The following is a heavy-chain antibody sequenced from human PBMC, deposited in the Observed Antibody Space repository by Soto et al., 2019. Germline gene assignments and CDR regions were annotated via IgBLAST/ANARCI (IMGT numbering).Heavy chain of an antibody. V-gene: IGHV4-59*01. D-gene: IGHD2-15*01. CDR2: IYYSGST. CDR3: ASAYCSGGSCYDYFDY. CDR1: GGSISSYY. Sequence: PSETLSLTCTVSGGSISSYYWSWIRQPPGKGLEWIGYIYYSGSTNYNPSLKSRVTISVDTSKNQFSLKLSSVTAADTAVYYCASAYCSGGSCYDYFDYWGQGTLVTVSS. J-gene: IGHJ4*02.